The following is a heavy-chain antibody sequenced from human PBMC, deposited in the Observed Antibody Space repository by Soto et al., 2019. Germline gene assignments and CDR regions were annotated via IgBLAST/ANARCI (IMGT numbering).Heavy chain of an antibody. CDR2: IWYDGSNK. Sequence: QVQLVESGGGVVQPGRSLRLSCAASGFTFSSYGMHWVRQAPGKGLEWVAVIWYDGSNKYYADSVKGRFTISRDNXKXXHDLQMNSLRAEDTAVYYCASLHYDIPPTPPGMDVWGQGTTVTVSS. J-gene: IGHJ6*02. CDR1: GFTFSSYG. D-gene: IGHD3-9*01. CDR3: ASLHYDIPPTPPGMDV. V-gene: IGHV3-33*01.